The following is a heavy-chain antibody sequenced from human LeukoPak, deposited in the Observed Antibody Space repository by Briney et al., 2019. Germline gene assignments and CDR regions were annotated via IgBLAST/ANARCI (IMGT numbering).Heavy chain of an antibody. CDR2: IYTGGNT. Sequence: GGSLRLSCAASGFTVDSNYLSWFRQAPGKGLEWVSTIYTGGNTYYAASVKGRFTISRDFSKNTVFLHMNSLRAEDTAMYYCARGDDSGYYDYFDYWGQGALVTVSS. CDR3: ARGDDSGYYDYFDY. V-gene: IGHV3-53*01. CDR1: GFTVDSNY. J-gene: IGHJ4*02. D-gene: IGHD3-22*01.